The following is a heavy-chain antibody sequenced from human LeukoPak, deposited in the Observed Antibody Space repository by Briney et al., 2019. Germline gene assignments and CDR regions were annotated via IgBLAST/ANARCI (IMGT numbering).Heavy chain of an antibody. V-gene: IGHV3-53*01. D-gene: IGHD3-10*01. CDR2: IYSGGST. CDR3: AREAARSITMVRGVMGY. Sequence: GGSLRLSCAASGFTVSSNYMSWVRQAPGKGLEWVSVIYSGGSTYYADSVKGRFTISRDNSKNTLYLQMNSLRAEDTAVYYCAREAARSITMVRGVMGYWGQGTLVTVSS. CDR1: GFTVSSNY. J-gene: IGHJ4*02.